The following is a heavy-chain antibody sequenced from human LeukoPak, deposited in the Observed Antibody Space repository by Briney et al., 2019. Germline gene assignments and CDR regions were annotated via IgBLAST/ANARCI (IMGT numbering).Heavy chain of an antibody. CDR1: GGSFSGYY. CDR2: ISYDGSNK. CDR3: ARDRVGALPSAFDI. Sequence: LSLTCAVYGGSFSGYYWSWVRQAPGKGLEWVAVISYDGSNKYYADSVKGRFTISRDNSKNTLYLQMNSLRAEDTAVYYCARDRVGALPSAFDIWGQGTMVTVSS. V-gene: IGHV3-30-3*01. J-gene: IGHJ3*02. D-gene: IGHD1-26*01.